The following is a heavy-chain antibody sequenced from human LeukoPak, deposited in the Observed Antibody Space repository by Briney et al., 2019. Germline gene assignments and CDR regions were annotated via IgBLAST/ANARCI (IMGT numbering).Heavy chain of an antibody. Sequence: ASVKVSCKASGYTFTSYGISWVRQAPGQGLEWMGWISAYYGNTNYAQKLQGRVNMTTDTSTSTAYMELRRLRSEDTAVYYCARDRGELQDVFDIWGQGTMVTVSS. CDR3: ARDRGELQDVFDI. D-gene: IGHD1-7*01. J-gene: IGHJ3*02. CDR2: ISAYYGNT. V-gene: IGHV1-18*01. CDR1: GYTFTSYG.